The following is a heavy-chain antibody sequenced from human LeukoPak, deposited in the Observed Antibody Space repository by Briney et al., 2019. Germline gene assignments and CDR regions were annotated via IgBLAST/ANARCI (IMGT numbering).Heavy chain of an antibody. J-gene: IGHJ3*02. D-gene: IGHD3-3*01. Sequence: PGGSLRLSCAASGFTFSTYAMSWVRQGPGKGLEWVSAISGSGGDTFYADSVKGRFTISRDNSKNTLYLQMNSLRAEDTAVYYCAKVRLRFLTTPTDAFDIWGQGTMTVSS. CDR2: ISGSGGDT. V-gene: IGHV3-23*01. CDR3: AKVRLRFLTTPTDAFDI. CDR1: GFTFSTYA.